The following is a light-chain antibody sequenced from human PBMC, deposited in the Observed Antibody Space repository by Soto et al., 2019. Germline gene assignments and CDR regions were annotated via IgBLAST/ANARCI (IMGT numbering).Light chain of an antibody. CDR2: GAS. Sequence: EIAMTQSPATLSVSPGERATLSCSASQSVSSKLAWYQQKPGQAPRLLIYGASTRATGIPARFSGSGSGTEFTLTISSLQSEDFAVYYCQQYNNGLTFGGGTKVEIK. V-gene: IGKV3-15*01. J-gene: IGKJ4*01. CDR1: QSVSSK. CDR3: QQYNNGLT.